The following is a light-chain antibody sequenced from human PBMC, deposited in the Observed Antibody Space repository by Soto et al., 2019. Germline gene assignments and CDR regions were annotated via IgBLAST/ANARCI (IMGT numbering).Light chain of an antibody. CDR3: QQHSDWVT. J-gene: IGKJ4*01. CDR2: DAS. Sequence: EIVLTQSPATLSLSPGERGTLSCRASQSVSTYLAWYQQKPGQAPRLLIYDASNRATGIPARFSGSGSGTDFTLTISYTEPEDFAFYYCQQHSDWVTFGGGTKVEI. CDR1: QSVSTY. V-gene: IGKV3-11*01.